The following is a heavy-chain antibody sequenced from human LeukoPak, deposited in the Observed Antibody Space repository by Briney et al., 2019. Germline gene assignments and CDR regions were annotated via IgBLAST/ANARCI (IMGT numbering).Heavy chain of an antibody. CDR2: INHSGST. Sequence: SETLSLTCAVYGGSFSGYYWSWIRQPPGKGLEWIGEINHSGSTNYNPSLKGRVTISVDTSKNQFSLKLSSVTAADTAVYYCARGVEISWYWIGWYFDLWGRGTLVTVSS. J-gene: IGHJ2*01. D-gene: IGHD6-13*01. CDR1: GGSFSGYY. V-gene: IGHV4-34*01. CDR3: ARGVEISWYWIGWYFDL.